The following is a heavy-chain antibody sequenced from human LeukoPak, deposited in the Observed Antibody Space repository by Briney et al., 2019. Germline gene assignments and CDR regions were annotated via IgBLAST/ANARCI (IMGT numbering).Heavy chain of an antibody. D-gene: IGHD2-2*01. CDR2: IYYSGST. J-gene: IGHJ6*03. V-gene: IGHV4-59*01. Sequence: SETLSLTCTVSGGSISSYYWSWIRQPPGKGLEWIGYIYYSGSTNYNPSLKSRVTISVDTSKNQFSLKLSSVAAADTAVYYCARSVVPAAMPNYYYYYMDVWGKGTTVTISS. CDR1: GGSISSYY. CDR3: ARSVVPAAMPNYYYYYMDV.